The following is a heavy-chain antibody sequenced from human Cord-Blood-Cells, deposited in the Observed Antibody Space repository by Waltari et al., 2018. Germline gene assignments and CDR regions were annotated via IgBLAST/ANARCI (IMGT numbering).Heavy chain of an antibody. D-gene: IGHD6-6*01. CDR1: GGTFTSYA. CDR2: IIPIFGTA. J-gene: IGHJ4*02. CDR3: AIPYSSSSPFFDY. V-gene: IGHV1-69*01. Sequence: QVQLVQSVAEEEKPGSSVKVSCKASGGTFTSYAISWVRQAPGQGLEWMGGIIPIFGTANYAQKFQGRVTITADESTSTAYMELSSLRSEDTAVYYCAIPYSSSSPFFDYWGQGTLVTVSS.